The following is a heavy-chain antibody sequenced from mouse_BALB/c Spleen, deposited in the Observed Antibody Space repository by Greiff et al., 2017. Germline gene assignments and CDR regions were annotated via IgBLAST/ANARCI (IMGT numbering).Heavy chain of an antibody. CDR2: IWAGGST. CDR1: GFSLTSYG. CDR3: ARVSYYGNYAMDY. Sequence: VKLVESGPGLVAPSQSLSITCTVSGFSLTSYGVHWVRQPPGKGLEWLGVIWAGGSTNYNSALMSRLSISKDNSKSQVFLKMNSLQTDDTAMYYCARVSYYGNYAMDYWGQGTSVTVSS. V-gene: IGHV2-9*02. J-gene: IGHJ4*01. D-gene: IGHD2-10*01.